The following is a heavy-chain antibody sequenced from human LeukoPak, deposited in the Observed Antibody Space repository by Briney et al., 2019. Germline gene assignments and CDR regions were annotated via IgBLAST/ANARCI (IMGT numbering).Heavy chain of an antibody. CDR1: GGSITGYY. CDR3: ARDSSTWRGFDC. Sequence: SEILSLTCSVSGGSITGYYWSWIRQPAGKGLEWIGRIYTSGSTNYNPSLKSRVTMSVDTSKNQFSLNLSSVTAADTAVYYCARDSSTWRGFDCWGQGTLVTVSS. V-gene: IGHV4-4*07. J-gene: IGHJ4*02. D-gene: IGHD6-13*01. CDR2: IYTSGST.